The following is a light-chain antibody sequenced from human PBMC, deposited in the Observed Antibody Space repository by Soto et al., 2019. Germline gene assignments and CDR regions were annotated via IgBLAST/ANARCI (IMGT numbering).Light chain of an antibody. V-gene: IGLV2-14*01. CDR3: GSITRSSTSV. J-gene: IGLJ1*01. CDR1: SSDVGGYDY. CDR2: DVT. Sequence: QSVLAQPASVSGSPGQSITISCTGISSDVGGYDYVSWYQHQPGKAPKLIIYDVTKRPSGVSNRFSGSKSGNTASLTISGIQAEDEGDYYCGSITRSSTSVFGTGTKVT.